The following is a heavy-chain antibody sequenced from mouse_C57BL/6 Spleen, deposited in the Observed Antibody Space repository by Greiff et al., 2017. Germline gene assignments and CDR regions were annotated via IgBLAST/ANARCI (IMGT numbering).Heavy chain of an antibody. Sequence: QVQLQQPGAELFKPGPSVKVSSKASGYTFTSYWTHWLKQRPGQGLEWIGRIHPSDSDTTYNQKFKGKATLTVDKSSSTAYMQLSSLTSEDSAVYYCAIDYGSSYWFAYWGQGALVTVSA. CDR3: AIDYGSSYWFAY. CDR2: IHPSDSDT. V-gene: IGHV1-74*01. D-gene: IGHD1-1*01. CDR1: GYTFTSYW. J-gene: IGHJ3*01.